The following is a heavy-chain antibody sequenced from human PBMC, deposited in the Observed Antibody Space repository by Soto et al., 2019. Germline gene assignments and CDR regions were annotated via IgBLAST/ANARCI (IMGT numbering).Heavy chain of an antibody. J-gene: IGHJ3*02. CDR3: ARGGRGLRGAFDI. V-gene: IGHV3-30*09. CDR2: ISYNGLSQ. D-gene: IGHD2-15*01. Sequence: PGGSLRLSCAASGFRFSSYALHWVRQAPGKGLEWVAVISYNGLSQFYADSVRGRLAISRDNAKNTLYLQMNSLRDEDTAVYFCARGGRGLRGAFDIWGQGTRVTVSS. CDR1: GFRFSSYA.